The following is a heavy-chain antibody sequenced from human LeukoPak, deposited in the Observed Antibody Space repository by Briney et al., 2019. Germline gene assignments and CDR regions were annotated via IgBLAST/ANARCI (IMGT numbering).Heavy chain of an antibody. D-gene: IGHD2-15*01. J-gene: IGHJ4*02. CDR3: ASSGGSLYYFDY. Sequence: GGSLRLSCAASGFTFNNYAMSWVRQAPGKGLEWVSTISTGGGNTYYADSVRGRFTISRDNSKNTLYLQMNSLRADDTAVYYCASSGGSLYYFDYWGQGTLVTVSS. CDR1: GFTFNNYA. CDR2: ISTGGGNT. V-gene: IGHV3-23*01.